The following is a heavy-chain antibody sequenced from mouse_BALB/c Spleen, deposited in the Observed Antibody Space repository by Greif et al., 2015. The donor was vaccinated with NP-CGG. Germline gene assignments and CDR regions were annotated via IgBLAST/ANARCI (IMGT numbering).Heavy chain of an antibody. J-gene: IGHJ4*01. D-gene: IGHD2-4*01. CDR2: INPSNGGT. CDR3: TRWGYDYSPVLDY. Sequence: VQLQQSGAELVKPGASVKLSCKASGYTFTSYYMYWVKQRPGQGLEWIGEINPSNGGTNFNEKFKSKATLTVDKSSSTAYMQLSSLTSEDSAVYYCTRWGYDYSPVLDYWGQGTSVTVSS. CDR1: GYTFTSYY. V-gene: IGHV1S81*02.